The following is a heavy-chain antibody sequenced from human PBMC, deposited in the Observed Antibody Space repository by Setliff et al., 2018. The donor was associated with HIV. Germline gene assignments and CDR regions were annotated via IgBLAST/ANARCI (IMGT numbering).Heavy chain of an antibody. CDR2: IYWDDDK. D-gene: IGHD2-2*01. CDR1: GFSLSATSMG. J-gene: IGHJ6*03. CDR3: AHSYCSSTSCYPHYYYYMDV. V-gene: IGHV2-5*02. Sequence: SGPTLVNPTQTLTLTCTFSGFSLSATSMGVGWVRQPPGKALEWLALIYWDDDKRYSPSLESRLTITKDTSKNQVVLTMTNMDPVDTATYYCAHSYCSSTSCYPHYYYYMDVWGKGTTVTVSS.